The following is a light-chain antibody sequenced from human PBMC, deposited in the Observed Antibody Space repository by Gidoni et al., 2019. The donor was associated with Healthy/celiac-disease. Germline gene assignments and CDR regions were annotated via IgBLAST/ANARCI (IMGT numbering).Light chain of an antibody. CDR3: QQYNSNSRGT. Sequence: DIQITQPPSTLSAPVGDRVTITCRASQIISSWLAWYQQKPGKAPKLLINKASSLESGVPSRFSGSGSGAEFTITISSMQPDDVATYYCQQYNSNSRGTFGQGTKVEIK. CDR1: QIISSW. V-gene: IGKV1-5*03. CDR2: KAS. J-gene: IGKJ1*01.